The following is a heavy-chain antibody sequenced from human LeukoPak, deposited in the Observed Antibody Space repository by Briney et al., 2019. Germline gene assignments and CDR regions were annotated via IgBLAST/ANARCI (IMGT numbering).Heavy chain of an antibody. Sequence: SGTLSLTCAVYGGSFSGYYWSWIRQPPGKGLEWIGEINHSGSTNYNPSLKSRVTISVDTSKNQFSLKLSSVTAADTAVYYCARLPIHYYYGMDVWGQGTTVTVSS. J-gene: IGHJ6*02. CDR3: ARLPIHYYYGMDV. CDR1: GGSFSGYY. CDR2: INHSGST. V-gene: IGHV4-34*01.